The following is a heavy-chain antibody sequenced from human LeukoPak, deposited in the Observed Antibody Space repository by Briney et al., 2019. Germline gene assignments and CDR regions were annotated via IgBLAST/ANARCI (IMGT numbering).Heavy chain of an antibody. CDR1: GYTFTSHY. Sequence: GASVKVSCKASGYTFTSHYIHWVRQAPGQGLEWMGIINANGGSTGYAQKFQGRVTLTRDTSTSTVYMELSSLRSEDTAVYYCVRGTGTSFGYFDYWGQGTLVTVSS. V-gene: IGHV1-46*01. CDR2: INANGGST. CDR3: VRGTGTSFGYFDY. J-gene: IGHJ4*02. D-gene: IGHD1-14*01.